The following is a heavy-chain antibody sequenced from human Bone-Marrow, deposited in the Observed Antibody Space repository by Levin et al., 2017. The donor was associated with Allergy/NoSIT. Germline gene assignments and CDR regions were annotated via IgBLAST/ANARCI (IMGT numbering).Heavy chain of an antibody. Sequence: QAGGSLRLSCAASGFTFSSYGMHWVRQAPGKGLEWVAVIWYDGSNKYYADSVKGRFTISRDNSKNTLYLQMNSLRAEDTAVYYCARDGTYYDILTGYYSPYYFDYWGQGTLVTVSS. J-gene: IGHJ4*02. CDR2: IWYDGSNK. D-gene: IGHD3-9*01. V-gene: IGHV3-33*01. CDR3: ARDGTYYDILTGYYSPYYFDY. CDR1: GFTFSSYG.